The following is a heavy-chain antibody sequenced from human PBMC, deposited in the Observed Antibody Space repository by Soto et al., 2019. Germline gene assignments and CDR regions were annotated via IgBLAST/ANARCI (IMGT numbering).Heavy chain of an antibody. J-gene: IGHJ6*02. Sequence: GASVKVSCKASGYTFTGYYMHWVRQAPGQGLEWMGWINPNSGGTNYAQKFQGRVTMTRDTSISTAYMELSRLRSDDTAVYYCARDRAESYYYYGMDVWGQGTLVTVSS. D-gene: IGHD3-10*01. CDR2: INPNSGGT. CDR1: GYTFTGYY. CDR3: ARDRAESYYYYGMDV. V-gene: IGHV1-2*02.